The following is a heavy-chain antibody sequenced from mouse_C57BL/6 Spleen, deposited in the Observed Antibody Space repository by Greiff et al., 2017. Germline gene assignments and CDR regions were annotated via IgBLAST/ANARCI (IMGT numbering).Heavy chain of an antibody. CDR1: GYTFTDYN. CDR3: ARGRAYGNYFDY. Sequence: EVQLQQSGPELVKPGASVKMSCKASGYTFTDYNMHWVKQSHGQSLEWIGYINPNNGGTSYNQKFKGKATLTVNKSSSTAYMELRSLTSEDSAVYYCARGRAYGNYFDYWGQGTTLTVSS. J-gene: IGHJ2*01. D-gene: IGHD2-1*01. V-gene: IGHV1-22*01. CDR2: INPNNGGT.